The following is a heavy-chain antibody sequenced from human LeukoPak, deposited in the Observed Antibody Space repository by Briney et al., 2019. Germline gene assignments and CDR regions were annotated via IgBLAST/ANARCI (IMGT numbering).Heavy chain of an antibody. CDR3: ARAGYYYDSSGLRLYYYMDV. J-gene: IGHJ6*03. V-gene: IGHV3-7*01. D-gene: IGHD3-22*01. Sequence: PGGSLRLSCAASGFTFSSYAMSWVRQAPGKGLEWVANIKQDGSEKYYVDSVKGRFTISRDNAKNSLYLQMNSLRAEDTAVYYCARAGYYYDSSGLRLYYYMDVWGKGTTVTVSS. CDR2: IKQDGSEK. CDR1: GFTFSSYA.